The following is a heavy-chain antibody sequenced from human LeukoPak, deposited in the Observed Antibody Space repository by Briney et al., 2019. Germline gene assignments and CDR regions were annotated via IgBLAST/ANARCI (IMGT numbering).Heavy chain of an antibody. V-gene: IGHV3-74*01. Sequence: GGSLRLSCAASGFTFSSYWMHWVRQAPGKGLVWVSRIKSDGSTNYADSVKGRFTISRDNAKNTVSLQMNSLRAEDTGVYYCARGPVEICGYFPEYFRHWGQGTLVTVSS. J-gene: IGHJ1*01. D-gene: IGHD3-22*01. CDR1: GFTFSSYW. CDR3: ARGPVEICGYFPEYFRH. CDR2: IKSDGST.